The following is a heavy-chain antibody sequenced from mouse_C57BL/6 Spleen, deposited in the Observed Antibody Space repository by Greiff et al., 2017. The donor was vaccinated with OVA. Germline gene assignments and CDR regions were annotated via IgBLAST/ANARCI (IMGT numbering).Heavy chain of an antibody. D-gene: IGHD2-4*01. CDR1: GYSITSGYD. CDR3: ARGEYDYEGAWFAY. J-gene: IGHJ3*01. CDR2: ISYSGST. Sequence: VQLKESGPGMVKPSQSLSLTCTVTGYSITSGYDWHWIRHFPGNKLEWMGYISYSGSTNYNPSLKSRISITHDTSKNHVFLKLNSVTTEDTATYYCARGEYDYEGAWFAYWGQGTLVTVSA. V-gene: IGHV3-1*01.